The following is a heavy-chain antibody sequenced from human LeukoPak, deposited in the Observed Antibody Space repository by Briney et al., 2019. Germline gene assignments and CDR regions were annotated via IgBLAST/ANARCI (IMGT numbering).Heavy chain of an antibody. CDR2: INHSGST. V-gene: IGHV4-34*01. D-gene: IGHD3-22*01. CDR1: GGSFSGYY. Sequence: TSETLSLTCAVYGGSFSGYYWSWIRQPPGKGLEWIGEINHSGSTNYNPSLKSRVTISVDTSKNQFSLKLSSVTAADTAVYYCARQFYYYDSSGYYYRYYYYYYMDVWGKGTTVTISS. J-gene: IGHJ6*03. CDR3: ARQFYYYDSSGYYYRYYYYYYMDV.